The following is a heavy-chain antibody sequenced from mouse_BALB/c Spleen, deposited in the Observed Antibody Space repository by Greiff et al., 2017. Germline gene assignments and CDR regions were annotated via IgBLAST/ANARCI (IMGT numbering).Heavy chain of an antibody. CDR1: GFSLTSYG. CDR2: IWAGGST. Sequence: VQLQQSGPGLVAPSQSLSITCTVSGFSLTSYGVHWVRQPPGKGLEWLGVIWAGGSTNYNSALMSRLSISKDNSKSQVFLKMNSLQTDDTAMYYCARDPHYYGYYFDYWGQGTTLTVSS. V-gene: IGHV2-9*02. J-gene: IGHJ2*01. D-gene: IGHD1-2*01. CDR3: ARDPHYYGYYFDY.